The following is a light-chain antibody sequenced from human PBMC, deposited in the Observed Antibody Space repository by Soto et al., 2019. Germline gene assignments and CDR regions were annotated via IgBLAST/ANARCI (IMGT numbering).Light chain of an antibody. CDR1: QSVSSY. V-gene: IGKV3-11*01. Sequence: EIVLTQSPATLSLSPGERATLSCRASQSVSSYLAWYQQKPGQAPRLLIYDASNRATGIPARFSGSGSGTDFPLTIRSLEPEDFAVYYCQARSQLPPAFGQGTKLEIK. CDR2: DAS. CDR3: QARSQLPPA. J-gene: IGKJ2*01.